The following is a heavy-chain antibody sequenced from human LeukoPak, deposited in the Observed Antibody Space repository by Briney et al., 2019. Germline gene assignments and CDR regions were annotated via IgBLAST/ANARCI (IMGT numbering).Heavy chain of an antibody. CDR1: GFTFSDHA. Sequence: GGSLRLSCAASGFTFSDHAMHWVRQAPGKGLEWVSAVGIAADTFYPGSVKGRFTISRENAKNSLYLQMNSLRVEDTAVYYCVRQKKSHGNFDYWGQGSLVTVSS. V-gene: IGHV3-13*01. J-gene: IGHJ4*02. CDR3: VRQKKSHGNFDY. D-gene: IGHD1-26*01. CDR2: VGIAADT.